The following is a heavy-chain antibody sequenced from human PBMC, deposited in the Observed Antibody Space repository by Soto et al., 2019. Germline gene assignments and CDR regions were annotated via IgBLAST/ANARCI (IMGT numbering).Heavy chain of an antibody. CDR2: IYYSGST. J-gene: IGHJ5*02. CDR1: GGSISSSSYY. Sequence: SETLSLTCTVSGGSISSSSYYWGWIRQPPGKGLEWIGSIYYSGSTYYNPSLKSRVTISVDTSKNQISLKLSSVTAADTAVYYCARHSIPPRGWFDPWGQGTLVTVSS. CDR3: ARHSIPPRGWFDP. V-gene: IGHV4-39*01.